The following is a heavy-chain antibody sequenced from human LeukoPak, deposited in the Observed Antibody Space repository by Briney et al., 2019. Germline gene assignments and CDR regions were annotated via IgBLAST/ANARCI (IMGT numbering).Heavy chain of an antibody. CDR2: ITSDRRTI. D-gene: IGHD6-13*01. V-gene: IGHV3-48*01. Sequence: AGGSLRLSCAASGFTFSIYSMNWVRQAPGKGLEWVSYITSDRRTISYADPVKGRFTISRDNDKRLLYLQMDSLRAGDTAIYYCARSTSGTFDYWGQGMLVTVS. CDR3: ARSTSGTFDY. J-gene: IGHJ4*02. CDR1: GFTFSIYS.